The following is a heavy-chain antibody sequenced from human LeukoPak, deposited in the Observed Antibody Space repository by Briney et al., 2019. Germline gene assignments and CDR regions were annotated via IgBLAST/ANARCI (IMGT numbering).Heavy chain of an antibody. CDR3: ARDQIFCSGGHCYFEN. V-gene: IGHV3-74*01. CDR2: INEDGSRT. CDR1: GFTFSSYW. J-gene: IGHJ4*02. D-gene: IGHD2-15*01. Sequence: GGSLRLSCAASGFTFSSYWMHWVRQDPGKGLVWVSRINEDGSRTTYADSVKGRFTISRDNAKNTLYLQMNSLRGEDTAVYYCARDQIFCSGGHCYFENWGQGTLVTVSS.